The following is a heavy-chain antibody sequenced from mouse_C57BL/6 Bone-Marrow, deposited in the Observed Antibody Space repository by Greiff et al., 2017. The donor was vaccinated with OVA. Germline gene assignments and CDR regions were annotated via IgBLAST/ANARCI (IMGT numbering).Heavy chain of an antibody. D-gene: IGHD6-2*01. J-gene: IGHJ1*03. Sequence: VMLVESGGGLVQPGGSLKLSCAASGFTFSDYYMYWVRQTPEKRLEWVAYISNGGGSPYYPDTVKGRFTISRDTAKNTLYLQMSRLKSEDTAMYSCARHLSRGYFDVWGTGTTVTVSS. CDR3: ARHLSRGYFDV. V-gene: IGHV5-12*01. CDR1: GFTFSDYY. CDR2: ISNGGGSP.